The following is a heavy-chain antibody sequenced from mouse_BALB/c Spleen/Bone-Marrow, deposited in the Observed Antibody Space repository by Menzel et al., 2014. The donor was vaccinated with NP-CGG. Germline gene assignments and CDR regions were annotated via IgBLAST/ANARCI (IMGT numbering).Heavy chain of an antibody. V-gene: IGHV14-3*02. D-gene: IGHD2-4*01. Sequence: EVQLQQSGAELVKPGASVKLPCTASGFNIKDTYMHWVKQRPEQGLEWIGRIDPANGNTKYDPKFQGKATITADTSSNTPYLQLSSLTSEDTAVYYCALYYDYDVGYWGQGTTLTVSS. J-gene: IGHJ2*01. CDR2: IDPANGNT. CDR3: ALYYDYDVGY. CDR1: GFNIKDTY.